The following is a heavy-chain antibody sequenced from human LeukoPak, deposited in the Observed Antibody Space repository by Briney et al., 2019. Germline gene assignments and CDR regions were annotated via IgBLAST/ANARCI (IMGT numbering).Heavy chain of an antibody. D-gene: IGHD7-27*01. CDR1: GYSISSGYY. Sequence: PSETLSLTCAVSGYSISSGYYWGWIRQPPGKGLEWIGSIYHSGSTYYNPSLKSRVTISVDTSKNQFSQKLSSVTAADTAVYYCARSNWAYYFDYWGQGTLVTVSS. CDR3: ARSNWAYYFDY. J-gene: IGHJ4*02. CDR2: IYHSGST. V-gene: IGHV4-38-2*01.